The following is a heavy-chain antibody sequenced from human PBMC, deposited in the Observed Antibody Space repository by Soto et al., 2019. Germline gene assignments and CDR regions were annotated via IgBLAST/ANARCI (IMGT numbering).Heavy chain of an antibody. D-gene: IGHD3-16*01. CDR3: ARSDYVEEWDYYYYMDV. CDR1: GFTFSSYS. V-gene: IGHV3-48*01. Sequence: GGSLRLSCAASGFTFSSYSMNWVRQAPGKGLEWVSYISSSSSTIYYADSVKGRFTISRDNAKNSLYLQMNSLRAEDTAVYYCARSDYVEEWDYYYYMDVWGKGTTVTVSS. CDR2: ISSSSSTI. J-gene: IGHJ6*03.